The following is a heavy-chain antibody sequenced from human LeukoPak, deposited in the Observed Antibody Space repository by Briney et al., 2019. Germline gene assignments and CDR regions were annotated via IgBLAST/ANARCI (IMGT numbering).Heavy chain of an antibody. CDR3: ARAEGSGSGAYTLDY. V-gene: IGHV4-4*07. J-gene: IGHJ4*02. Sequence: SETLSLTCTVSGGSISNYFRSWIRQPAGKGLEWIGHIYTSGTTHCNPSLKSRVTISLDTSKSQFSLQLNSVTAADTAVYYCARAEGSGSGAYTLDYWGQGILVTVSS. D-gene: IGHD3-10*01. CDR1: GGSISNYF. CDR2: IYTSGTT.